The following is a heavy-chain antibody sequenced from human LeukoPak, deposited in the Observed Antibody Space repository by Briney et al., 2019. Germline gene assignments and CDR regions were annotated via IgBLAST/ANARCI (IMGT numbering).Heavy chain of an antibody. Sequence: GGSLRLSCAASGFTASSNYMSWVRQAPGKGLEWVSVIYSGGSTYYADSVKGRFTISRDNSKNTLYLQMNSLRAEDTAVYYCARGGTFPIFDYWGQGTLVTVSS. CDR1: GFTASSNY. J-gene: IGHJ4*02. CDR2: IYSGGST. CDR3: ARGGTFPIFDY. V-gene: IGHV3-53*01. D-gene: IGHD2-15*01.